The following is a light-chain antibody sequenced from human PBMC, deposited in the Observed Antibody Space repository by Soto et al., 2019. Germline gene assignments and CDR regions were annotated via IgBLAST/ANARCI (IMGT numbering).Light chain of an antibody. CDR3: CSYAGSYTLV. CDR2: DVT. J-gene: IGLJ3*02. V-gene: IGLV2-11*01. Sequence: QSALTQPRSVSGSPGQSVTISCAGTRSDVGAYNWVSWYQQHPGKVPKLIIYDVTSRPSGVPDRFSGSKSGNTASLTISGLQADDEADYYCCSYAGSYTLVFGGGTKLTVL. CDR1: RSDVGAYNW.